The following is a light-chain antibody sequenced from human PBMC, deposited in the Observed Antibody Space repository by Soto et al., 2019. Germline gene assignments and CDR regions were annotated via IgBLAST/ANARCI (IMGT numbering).Light chain of an antibody. CDR2: GAS. V-gene: IGKV1-39*01. J-gene: IGKJ4*01. Sequence: DIQMTQSPSSLSAAVGDRVTITCRASQSISSYLNWYQQKPGKAPKLLIYGASSLQSGVPSRFSGSGSGTDFTLTISSLQPEDFATYYCQQRYSTPLTFGGGTKVEIK. CDR1: QSISSY. CDR3: QQRYSTPLT.